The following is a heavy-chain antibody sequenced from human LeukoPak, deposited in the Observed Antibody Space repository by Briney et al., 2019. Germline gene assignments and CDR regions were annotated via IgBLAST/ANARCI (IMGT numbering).Heavy chain of an antibody. CDR2: ISSSSYI. CDR1: GFTFSSYS. D-gene: IGHD3-22*01. J-gene: IGHJ5*02. V-gene: IGHV3-21*01. CDR3: ARAADPYYYDSSGYPNWFDP. Sequence: GGSLRLSCAASGFTFSSYSMNWVRQAPGKGLEWVSSISSSSYIYYADSVKGRFTISRDNAKNSLYLQMNSLRAEDTAVYYCARAADPYYYDSSGYPNWFDPWGQGTLVTVSS.